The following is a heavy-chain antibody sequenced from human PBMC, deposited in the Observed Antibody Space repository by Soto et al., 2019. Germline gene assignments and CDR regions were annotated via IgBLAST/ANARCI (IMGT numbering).Heavy chain of an antibody. Sequence: ASVKVSCKASGYTFTSYYMHWVRQAPGQGLEWMGIINPSGGSTSYAQKFQGRVTMTRDTSTSTVYMELSSLRSEDTAVYYCARPRLRIAAFKEKVYWSAPWGKEPLVTVPS. CDR2: INPSGGST. V-gene: IGHV1-46*01. CDR3: ARPRLRIAAFKEKVYWSAP. CDR1: GYTFTSYY. D-gene: IGHD6-6*01. J-gene: IGHJ5*02.